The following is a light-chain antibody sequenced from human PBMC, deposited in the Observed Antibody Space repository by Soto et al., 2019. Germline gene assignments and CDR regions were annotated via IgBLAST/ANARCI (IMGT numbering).Light chain of an antibody. CDR2: AAS. CDR3: QQSYRTPLT. V-gene: IGKV1-39*01. CDR1: QSISSY. J-gene: IGKJ4*01. Sequence: DIQMTQSPSSLSASVGDRVTITCRASQSISSYLNWYQQKPGKAPKLLIYAASSLQSGVPSRFSGSGSGTDFTLTISSPQPEDFATYYCQQSYRTPLTFGGGTRWIS.